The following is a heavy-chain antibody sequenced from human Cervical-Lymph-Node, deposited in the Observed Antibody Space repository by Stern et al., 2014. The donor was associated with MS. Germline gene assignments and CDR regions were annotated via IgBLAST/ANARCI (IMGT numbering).Heavy chain of an antibody. D-gene: IGHD1-14*01. CDR1: GGTFSSFG. Sequence: QVQLVQSGAELKKPGSSVRVSCKASGGTFSSFGISWVRQAPGQGLAWVGGIIPIFGTANYAQQLQDRVTITADTSTSTAYMDLSSLRSEDTAVYYCASGLIPRDHYNYYGMEVWGQGTTVTVSS. V-gene: IGHV1-69*06. J-gene: IGHJ6*02. CDR2: IIPIFGTA. CDR3: ASGLIPRDHYNYYGMEV.